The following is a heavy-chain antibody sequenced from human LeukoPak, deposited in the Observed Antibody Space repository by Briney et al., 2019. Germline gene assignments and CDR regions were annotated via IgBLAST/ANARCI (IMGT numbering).Heavy chain of an antibody. CDR2: IYSDDRT. Sequence: GGSLRLSCAASGFTVSSYYMSWVRQAPGKGLEWVSVIYSDDRTYYADSVEGRFTIFRDNSENTVYLQMNSLRAEDTAVYYCASRTSWYYGLDVWGQGTTVIVSS. CDR3: ASRTSWYYGLDV. D-gene: IGHD1/OR15-1a*01. CDR1: GFTVSSYY. J-gene: IGHJ6*02. V-gene: IGHV3-53*01.